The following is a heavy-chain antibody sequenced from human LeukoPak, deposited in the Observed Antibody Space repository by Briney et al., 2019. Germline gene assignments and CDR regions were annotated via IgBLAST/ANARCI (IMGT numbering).Heavy chain of an antibody. D-gene: IGHD5-18*01. CDR1: GFTFNIYA. J-gene: IGHJ5*02. Sequence: QPGGSLRLSCAASGFTFNIYAMSWVRQAPGKGLEWVSGISGSGGRTYYADSVKGRFTISRDNSKNTLYLQMNSLRAEDTAVYYCAKCDTASIPWFDPWGQGTLVTVSS. CDR2: ISGSGGRT. V-gene: IGHV3-23*01. CDR3: AKCDTASIPWFDP.